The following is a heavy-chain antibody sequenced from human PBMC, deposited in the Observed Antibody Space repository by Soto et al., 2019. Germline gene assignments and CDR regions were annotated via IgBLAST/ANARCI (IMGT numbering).Heavy chain of an antibody. D-gene: IGHD3-22*01. J-gene: IGHJ4*02. CDR2: ISSDGKNE. Sequence: HPGGSLRLSXEASGFTFRSYAIHWVRQAPGKGLEWVAVISSDGKNEYYADSVKGRITISRDYFKNTVYVQMNSLRAEDTAVYYCARGGLYSSVWYFDYWGQGTLVTVSS. CDR3: ARGGLYSSVWYFDY. CDR1: GFTFRSYA. V-gene: IGHV3-30*04.